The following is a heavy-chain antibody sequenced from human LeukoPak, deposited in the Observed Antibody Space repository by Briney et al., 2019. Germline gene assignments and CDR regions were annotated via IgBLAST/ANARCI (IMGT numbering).Heavy chain of an antibody. D-gene: IGHD6-13*01. CDR2: ISWNSGSI. CDR3: AKDRYSSSWYYFDY. J-gene: IGHJ4*02. Sequence: PGRSLRHPCAASGFTFDDYAMHWVRQAPGKGLEWVSGISWNSGSIGYADSVKGRFTISRDNAKNSLYLQMNSLRAEDMALYYCAKDRYSSSWYYFDYWGQGTLVTVSS. V-gene: IGHV3-9*03. CDR1: GFTFDDYA.